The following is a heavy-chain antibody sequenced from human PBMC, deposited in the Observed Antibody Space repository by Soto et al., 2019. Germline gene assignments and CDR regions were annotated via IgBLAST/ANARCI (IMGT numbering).Heavy chain of an antibody. CDR2: IHYSGSA. Sequence: SETLSLTCTVTVGSISTYFWTWIRQPPGKGLEWLGYIHYSGSASYNPSLKSRLTISVDTSKNQFSLKLRSVTAADTAVYYRARQYYDILTGYSSFDYWGQGALVTVSS. V-gene: IGHV4-59*08. CDR3: ARQYYDILTGYSSFDY. CDR1: VGSISTYF. D-gene: IGHD3-9*01. J-gene: IGHJ4*02.